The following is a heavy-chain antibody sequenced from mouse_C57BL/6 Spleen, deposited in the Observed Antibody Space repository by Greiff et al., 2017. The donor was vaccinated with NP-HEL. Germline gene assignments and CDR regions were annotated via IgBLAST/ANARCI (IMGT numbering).Heavy chain of an antibody. D-gene: IGHD2-4*01. J-gene: IGHJ3*01. Sequence: EVQLVESGPGLVKPSQSLSLTCSVTGYSITSGYYWNWIRQFPGNKLEWMGYISYDGSNNYNPSLKTRISITRDTSKNQFFLTLNSVTTEDTATYYCARERDIYLDYEGFAYWGQGTLVTVSA. CDR2: ISYDGSN. V-gene: IGHV3-6*01. CDR1: GYSITSGYY. CDR3: ARERDIYLDYEGFAY.